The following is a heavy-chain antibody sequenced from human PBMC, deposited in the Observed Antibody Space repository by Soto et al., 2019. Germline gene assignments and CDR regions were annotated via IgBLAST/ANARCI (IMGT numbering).Heavy chain of an antibody. V-gene: IGHV1-3*01. CDR1: GYTFTSYA. D-gene: IGHD2-15*01. Sequence: QVQLVQSGAEVKKPGASVKVSCKASGYTFTSYAMHWVRQAPGQRREWMGWINAGNGNTKYSQKFQGRVTITRDTSASTAYMELSSLRSEDTAVYYCAREYCSGGSCYGYAFDIWGQGTMVTVSS. CDR3: AREYCSGGSCYGYAFDI. J-gene: IGHJ3*02. CDR2: INAGNGNT.